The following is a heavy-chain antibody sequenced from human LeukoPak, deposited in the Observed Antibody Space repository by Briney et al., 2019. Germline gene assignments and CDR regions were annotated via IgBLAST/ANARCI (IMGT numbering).Heavy chain of an antibody. D-gene: IGHD2-15*01. Sequence: TLXXTXTVSGGSISSYYWSWIRQPPGKGLEWIGYMYYSGSTNYNPSTNYNPSLKRRVTISVDTSKNQFSLKLSSVTAADTAVYYCARLWSTYCSGGSCPHQPNYWGQGTLVTVSS. J-gene: IGHJ4*02. CDR3: ARLWSTYCSGGSCPHQPNY. V-gene: IGHV4-59*08. CDR1: GGSISSYY. CDR2: MYYSGST.